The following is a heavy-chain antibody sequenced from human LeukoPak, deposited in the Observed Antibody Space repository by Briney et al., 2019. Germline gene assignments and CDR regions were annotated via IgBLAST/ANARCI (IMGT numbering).Heavy chain of an antibody. CDR1: GYSISSGYY. V-gene: IGHV4-38-2*02. D-gene: IGHD4-17*01. CDR3: ASDPTVTWPSDY. Sequence: LEALSLTCTVSGYSISSGYYWGWIRQPPGKGLEWIGSIYHSGSTYYNPSLKSRVTISVDTSKNQFSLKLSSVTAADTAVYYCASDPTVTWPSDYWGQGTLVTVSS. CDR2: IYHSGST. J-gene: IGHJ4*02.